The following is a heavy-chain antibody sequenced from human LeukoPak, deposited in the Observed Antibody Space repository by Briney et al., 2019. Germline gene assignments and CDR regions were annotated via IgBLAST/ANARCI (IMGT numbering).Heavy chain of an antibody. D-gene: IGHD3-3*01. V-gene: IGHV1-18*01. CDR2: ISAYNGNT. J-gene: IGHJ4*02. CDR3: AREGRYYDFWSGYIPRFSFDY. CDR1: GYTFTSYG. Sequence: ASVKVSCKASGYTFTSYGISWVRQAPGQGLEWMGWISAYNGNTNYAQKLQGRVTTTTDTSTSTAYMELRSLRSDDTAVYYCAREGRYYDFWSGYIPRFSFDYWGQGTLVTVSS.